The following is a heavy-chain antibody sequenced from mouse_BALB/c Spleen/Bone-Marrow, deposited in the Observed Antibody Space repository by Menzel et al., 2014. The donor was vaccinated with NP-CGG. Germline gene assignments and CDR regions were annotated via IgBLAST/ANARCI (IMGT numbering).Heavy chain of an antibody. CDR2: IDTXDSYT. Sequence: QVQLQQSGVEFVKPGASVKLSCKASGYTFSSYWMHWVKQRPGQGLEWIGEIDTXDSYTKYNQNFKGKATLTVDKYSSTAYMQLSSLTSEDSAVYYCARTYYDYDWFAYWGQGTLVTVSA. D-gene: IGHD2-4*01. CDR3: ARTYYDYDWFAY. J-gene: IGHJ3*01. CDR1: GYTFSSYW. V-gene: IGHV1-69*02.